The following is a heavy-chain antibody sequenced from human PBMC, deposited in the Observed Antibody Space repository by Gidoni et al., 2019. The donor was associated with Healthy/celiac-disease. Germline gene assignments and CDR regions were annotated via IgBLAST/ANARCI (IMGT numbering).Heavy chain of an antibody. Sequence: VQLVTSGGGVVQPGRSLRLSCAASGSTFSSYGMHWVRQAPGKGLAWVAGIWYDGSNNYSADSVKCRFTISSDNSKNTLYLQMNSLRAEDTAVYYWARDGWIAAAAPSSDWGQGTVVTVSS. D-gene: IGHD6-13*01. CDR1: GSTFSSYG. V-gene: IGHV3-33*01. J-gene: IGHJ4*02. CDR3: ARDGWIAAAAPSSD. CDR2: IWYDGSNN.